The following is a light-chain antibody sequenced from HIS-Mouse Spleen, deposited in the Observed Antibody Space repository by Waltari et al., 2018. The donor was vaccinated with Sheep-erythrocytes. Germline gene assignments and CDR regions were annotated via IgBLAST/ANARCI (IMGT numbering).Light chain of an antibody. V-gene: IGLV2-11*01. CDR1: SRDVGGYNY. CDR2: DVS. Sequence: QSALTQPRSVSGSPGQSVTIPCTGPSRDVGGYNYVSWYQQHPGKAPKLMIYDVSKRPSGVPDRFSGSKSGNTASLTISGLQAEDEADYYCCSYAGSYTLVFGGGTKLTVL. J-gene: IGLJ2*01. CDR3: CSYAGSYTLV.